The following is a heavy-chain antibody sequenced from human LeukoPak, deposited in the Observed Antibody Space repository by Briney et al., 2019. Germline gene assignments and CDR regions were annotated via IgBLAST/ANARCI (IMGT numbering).Heavy chain of an antibody. CDR1: GGTFSSYA. D-gene: IGHD2-2*01. CDR3: ARGYCSSTRCYFDP. V-gene: IGHV1-69*13. Sequence: ASVKVSCKASGGTFSSYAISWVRQAPGQGLEWMGGIIPIFGTANYAQKFQGRVTITADESTSTAYMELSSLRSEDTAVYYCARGYCSSTRCYFDPWGQGTLVTVSS. J-gene: IGHJ5*02. CDR2: IIPIFGTA.